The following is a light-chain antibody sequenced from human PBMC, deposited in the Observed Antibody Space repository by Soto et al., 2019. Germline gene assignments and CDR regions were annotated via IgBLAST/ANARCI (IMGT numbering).Light chain of an antibody. CDR2: DAS. CDR3: QQYNGYSWT. CDR1: QSISNW. Sequence: DIQMTQSPSTLSASIGDRVTMTCRASQSISNWLAWYQQKPGKAPKLLIYDASTPESGVPSRFSASGLGTEFTLTISSLQSEDFATYYCQQYNGYSWTFGQGTKVDIK. V-gene: IGKV1-5*01. J-gene: IGKJ1*01.